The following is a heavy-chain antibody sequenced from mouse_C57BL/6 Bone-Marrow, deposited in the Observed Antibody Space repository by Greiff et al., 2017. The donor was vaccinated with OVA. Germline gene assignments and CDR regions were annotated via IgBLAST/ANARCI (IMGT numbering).Heavy chain of an antibody. CDR2: IWSGGST. J-gene: IGHJ4*01. CDR3: AKNPKSIYYYGSSYAMDY. Sequence: QVHVKQSGPGLVQPSQSLSITCTVSGFSLTSYGVHWVRQSPGKGLEWLGVIWSGGSTDYNAAFMSRLSLTKDNSKSQVFFKMNSLQADDTAIYYCAKNPKSIYYYGSSYAMDYWGQGTSGTVSS. CDR1: GFSLTSYG. V-gene: IGHV2-5*01. D-gene: IGHD1-1*01.